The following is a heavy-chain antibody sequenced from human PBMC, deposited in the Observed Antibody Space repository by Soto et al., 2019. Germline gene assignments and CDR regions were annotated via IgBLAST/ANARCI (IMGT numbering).Heavy chain of an antibody. CDR3: ARSGGSLDY. V-gene: IGHV4-59*11. D-gene: IGHD2-15*01. J-gene: IGHJ4*02. Sequence: PSETLSLTCTVSGGSINNHYWSWIRQPPGKGLEWIGYIYYSGSTNYNPSLKSRVTISVATSKNQFSLKLSSVTAADTAVYYCARSGGSLDYWGQGTLVTVSS. CDR2: IYYSGST. CDR1: GGSINNHY.